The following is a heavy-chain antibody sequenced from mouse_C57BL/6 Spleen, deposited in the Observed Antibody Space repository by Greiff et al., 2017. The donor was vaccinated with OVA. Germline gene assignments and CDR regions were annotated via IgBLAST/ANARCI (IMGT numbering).Heavy chain of an antibody. CDR1: GYTFTSYW. Sequence: VQLQQPGAELVMPGASVKLSCKASGYTFTSYWMHWVKQRPGQGLEWIGEIDPSDSYTNYNQKFKGKSTLTVDKSSSTAYMQLSSLTSEDSAVYYCASSSGGGSMDYWGQGTSVTVSS. CDR2: IDPSDSYT. V-gene: IGHV1-69*01. D-gene: IGHD3-2*02. J-gene: IGHJ4*01. CDR3: ASSSGGGSMDY.